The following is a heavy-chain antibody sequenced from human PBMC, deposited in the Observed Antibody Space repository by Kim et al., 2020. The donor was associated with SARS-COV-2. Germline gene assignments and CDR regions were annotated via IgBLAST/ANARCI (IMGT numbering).Heavy chain of an antibody. CDR3: AKSXXVVVPAAIINGDYFXY. CDR2: ISYDGSNK. J-gene: IGHJ4*02. Sequence: GGSLRLSCAASGFTFSSYGMHWVRQAPGKGLEWVAVISYDGSNKYYADSVKGRFTISRDNSKNTLYLQMNSLRAEDTAVYYCAKSXXVVVPAAIINGDYFXYWGQGTXVTVSA. D-gene: IGHD2-2*02. V-gene: IGHV3-30*18. CDR1: GFTFSSYG.